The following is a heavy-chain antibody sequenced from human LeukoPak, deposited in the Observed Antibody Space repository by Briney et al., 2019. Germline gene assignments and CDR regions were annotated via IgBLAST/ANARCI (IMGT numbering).Heavy chain of an antibody. CDR3: ARHSTAAAAPGGFDY. CDR1: GGSISSGGYY. Sequence: SETLSLTCTVSGGSISSGGYYWSWIRQHPGKGLEWIGYIYYSGSTYYNPSLKSRVTISVDTSKNQFSLKLSSVTAADTAVYYCARHSTAAAAPGGFDYWGQGTLVTVSS. CDR2: IYYSGST. J-gene: IGHJ4*02. D-gene: IGHD6-13*01. V-gene: IGHV4-31*03.